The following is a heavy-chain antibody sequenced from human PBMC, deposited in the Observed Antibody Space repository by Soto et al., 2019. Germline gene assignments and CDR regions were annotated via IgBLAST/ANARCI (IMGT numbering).Heavy chain of an antibody. CDR2: LKGKTDGGTS. D-gene: IGHD2-15*01. Sequence: GGSLRLSCAASGFAFSNAWMSWVRQAPGKGLEWVGRLKGKTDGGTSDYAAPVKGRFTISRDDSKNTLYLQMNSLKTEDTAVYYCARDMGYCSGGSCYYYYGMDVWGQGTTVTVSS. V-gene: IGHV3-15*01. J-gene: IGHJ6*02. CDR1: GFAFSNAW. CDR3: ARDMGYCSGGSCYYYYGMDV.